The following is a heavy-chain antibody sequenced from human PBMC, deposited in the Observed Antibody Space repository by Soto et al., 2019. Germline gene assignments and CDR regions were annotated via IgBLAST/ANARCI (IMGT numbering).Heavy chain of an antibody. CDR1: GFTFSSYG. CDR3: ARDSSATSSYLDI. D-gene: IGHD6-6*01. V-gene: IGHV3-30*03. Sequence: PGGSLRLSCAASGFTFSSYGMHWVRQAPGKGLEWVAVISYDGSNKYYADSVKGRFTISRDNSKNTLYLQMDSLRAEDTAVYYCARDSSATSSYLDIWGQGTQVTVSS. J-gene: IGHJ4*02. CDR2: ISYDGSNK.